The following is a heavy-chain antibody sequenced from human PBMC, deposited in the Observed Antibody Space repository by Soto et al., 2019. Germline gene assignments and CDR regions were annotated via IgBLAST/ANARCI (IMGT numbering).Heavy chain of an antibody. J-gene: IGHJ6*02. Sequence: PGESLKISCKGSGYSFTSYCIGWVRQMPWKGLEWMGIIYPGDSDTRYSPSFQGQVTISADKSISTAYLQWSSLKASDTAMYYCASGQMVRGVNYYYYGMDVWGQGTPVTVSS. D-gene: IGHD3-10*01. V-gene: IGHV5-51*01. CDR2: IYPGDSDT. CDR1: GYSFTSYC. CDR3: ASGQMVRGVNYYYYGMDV.